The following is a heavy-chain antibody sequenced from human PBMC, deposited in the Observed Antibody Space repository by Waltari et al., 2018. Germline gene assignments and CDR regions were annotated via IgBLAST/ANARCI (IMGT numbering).Heavy chain of an antibody. Sequence: QLQLQESGPGLVKPSETLSLTCTVSGGSISSSSYYWGWIRQPPGKGLEWIGYIYYSGSTYYNPSLKSRVTISVDTSKNQFSLKLSSVTAADTAVYYCARVAVPAAIGYWGQGTLVTVSS. V-gene: IGHV4-31*03. J-gene: IGHJ4*02. CDR3: ARVAVPAAIGY. CDR2: IYYSGST. D-gene: IGHD2-2*01. CDR1: GGSISSSSYY.